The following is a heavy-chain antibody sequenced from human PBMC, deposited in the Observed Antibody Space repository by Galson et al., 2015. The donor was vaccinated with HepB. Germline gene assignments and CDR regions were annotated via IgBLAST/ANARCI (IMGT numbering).Heavy chain of an antibody. CDR1: GYTFSSYS. V-gene: IGHV1-18*01. J-gene: IGHJ5*02. CDR2: INTYNRNT. CDR3: ARGALVVVVAPTQNNWFCP. Sequence: SVKVSCKASGYTFSSYSITWVRQAPGQGLEWMGWINTYNRNTNYAQKFQGRVTMTTDTSTSTAFMELSSLRSDGTAVYYSARGALVVVVAPTQNNWFCPWFQGTLVTVSS. D-gene: IGHD2-15*01.